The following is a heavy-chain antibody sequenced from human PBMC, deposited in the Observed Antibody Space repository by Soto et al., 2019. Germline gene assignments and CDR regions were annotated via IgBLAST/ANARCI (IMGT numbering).Heavy chain of an antibody. V-gene: IGHV3-30*18. D-gene: IGHD3-3*01. CDR1: GFTFSSYG. J-gene: IGHJ6*02. Sequence: PGGSLRLSCAASGFTFSSYGMHWVRQAPGKGLERVAVISYDGSNKYYADSVKGRFTISRDNSKNTLYLQMNSLRAEDTAVYYCAKDRDYDFWSGPFSGMDVWGQGTTVTVSS. CDR3: AKDRDYDFWSGPFSGMDV. CDR2: ISYDGSNK.